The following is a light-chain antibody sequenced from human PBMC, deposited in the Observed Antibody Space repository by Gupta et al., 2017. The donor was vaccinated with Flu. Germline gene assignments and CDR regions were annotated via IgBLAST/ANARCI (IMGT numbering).Light chain of an antibody. CDR3: SAYTSSGTVV. J-gene: IGLJ2*01. CDR1: DNY. V-gene: IGLV2-14*03. CDR2: DVS. Sequence: DNYVSWYQQHPGKAPKIMIYDVSNRPSGVPTRFSGSKSGSTASLTISGLQHEDETDYYCSAYTSSGTVVFGGGTKLTVL.